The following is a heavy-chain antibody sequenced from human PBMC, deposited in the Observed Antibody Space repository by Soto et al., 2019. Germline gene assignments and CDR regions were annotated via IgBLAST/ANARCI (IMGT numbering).Heavy chain of an antibody. D-gene: IGHD4-17*01. Sequence: HLQLQESGPGLVKSSETLSLTCAVSGGSITSSGFWWSWIRQPPGKGLEWIATIYDTGNTFYNPSLRSRVTISADTYRNQFALNLISVTAADTAVYYCAKRAYGDPFDPWGQGTLVTVSS. CDR2: IYDTGNT. J-gene: IGHJ5*02. V-gene: IGHV4-39*01. CDR3: AKRAYGDPFDP. CDR1: GGSITSSGFW.